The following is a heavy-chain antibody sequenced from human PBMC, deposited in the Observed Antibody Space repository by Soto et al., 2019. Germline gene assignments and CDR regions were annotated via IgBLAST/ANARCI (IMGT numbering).Heavy chain of an antibody. CDR2: IYYTGTT. V-gene: IGHV4-59*08. J-gene: IGHJ3*02. Sequence: PSETLSLTCTVSGGSISSYYWSWILQPPWKGLEWIGYIYYTGTTTYNPSIKSRVTISVDSSKNQFSLNLTSVSAADTAVYYCASNLYYDSSGYYRSDAFDIWGQGTMVTVSS. D-gene: IGHD3-22*01. CDR1: GGSISSYY. CDR3: ASNLYYDSSGYYRSDAFDI.